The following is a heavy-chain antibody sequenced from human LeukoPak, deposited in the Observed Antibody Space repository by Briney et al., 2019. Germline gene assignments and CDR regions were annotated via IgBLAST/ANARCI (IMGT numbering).Heavy chain of an antibody. CDR1: GFTFSSYS. D-gene: IGHD3-16*02. CDR2: ISSSSSYI. J-gene: IGHJ4*02. V-gene: IGHV3-21*01. Sequence: PGGSLRLSCAASGFTFSSYSMNWVRQAPGKGLEWVSSISSSSSYIYYADSVKGRFTISRDNAKNSLYLQMNSLRAEDMAVYYCARAESDYVWGSYRYGEFDYWGQGTLVTVSS. CDR3: ARAESDYVWGSYRYGEFDY.